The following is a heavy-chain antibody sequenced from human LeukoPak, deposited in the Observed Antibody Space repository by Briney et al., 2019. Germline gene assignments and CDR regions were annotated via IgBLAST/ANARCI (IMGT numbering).Heavy chain of an antibody. V-gene: IGHV4-39*01. D-gene: IGHD2-2*01. Sequence: SETLSLTCIVSGGSISSSSYYWGWIRQPPGKGLEWIGSIYYSGSTYYNPSLKSRVTISVDTSTNQFSLKLSSVTAADTAVYYCARQGLVVPAAYGNYYYMDVWGKGTTVTVSS. CDR3: ARQGLVVPAAYGNYYYMDV. CDR2: IYYSGST. J-gene: IGHJ6*03. CDR1: GGSISSSSYY.